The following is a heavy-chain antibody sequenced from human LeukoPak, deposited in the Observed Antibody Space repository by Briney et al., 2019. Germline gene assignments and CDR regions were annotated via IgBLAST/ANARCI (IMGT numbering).Heavy chain of an antibody. CDR1: GFTVSSNY. CDR2: IYSGGST. V-gene: IGHV3-66*01. CDR3: ASNPMVRGVDSPSFDY. J-gene: IGHJ4*02. D-gene: IGHD3-10*01. Sequence: GGSLRLSCAASGFTVSSNYMSWVRQAPGKGLEWVSVIYSGGSTYYADSVKGRFTISRDNSKNTLYLQMNSLRAEDTAVYYCASNPMVRGVDSPSFDYWGQGTLVTVSS.